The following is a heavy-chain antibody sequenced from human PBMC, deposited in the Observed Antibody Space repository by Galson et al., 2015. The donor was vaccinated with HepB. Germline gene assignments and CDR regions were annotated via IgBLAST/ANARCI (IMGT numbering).Heavy chain of an antibody. CDR2: ISDDGSNK. Sequence: SLRLSCAASGFTFSSYAMHGVRQAPGKGLEWVAVISDDGSNKYYADSVKGRFTISRDNSKNTLYLQMNSLRAEDTAVYYCARGRMVRGLTLRYDAFDIWGQGTKVTVSS. D-gene: IGHD3-10*01. CDR3: ARGRMVRGLTLRYDAFDI. J-gene: IGHJ3*02. V-gene: IGHV3-30*04. CDR1: GFTFSSYA.